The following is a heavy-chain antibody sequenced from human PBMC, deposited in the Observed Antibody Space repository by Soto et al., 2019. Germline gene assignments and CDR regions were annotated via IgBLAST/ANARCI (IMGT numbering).Heavy chain of an antibody. CDR1: GFTFTSYG. CDR3: AKEVVVVVAGGYFDY. V-gene: IGHV3-30*18. D-gene: IGHD2-15*01. CDR2: ISYDGSNK. Sequence: GGYLRLSCAASGFTFTSYGLHWVRQAPGKGLEWVAVISYDGSNKYYADSVKGRFTISRDNSKNTLYLQMNSLRAEDTAVYYCAKEVVVVVAGGYFDYWGQGT. J-gene: IGHJ4*02.